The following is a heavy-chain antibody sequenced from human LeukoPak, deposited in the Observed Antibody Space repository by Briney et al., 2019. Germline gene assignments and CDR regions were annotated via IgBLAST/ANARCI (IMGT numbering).Heavy chain of an antibody. D-gene: IGHD4-23*01. CDR2: IIPIFGTA. CDR1: GGTFSSYA. CDR3: ARDYGAKRVFDY. V-gene: IGHV1-69*06. J-gene: IGHJ4*02. Sequence: GASVKVSCKASGGTFSSYAISWVRQAPGQGLEWMGGIIPIFGTANYAQKFQGRVTITADKSTSTAYMELGSLRSEDTAVYYCARDYGAKRVFDYWGQGTLVTVSS.